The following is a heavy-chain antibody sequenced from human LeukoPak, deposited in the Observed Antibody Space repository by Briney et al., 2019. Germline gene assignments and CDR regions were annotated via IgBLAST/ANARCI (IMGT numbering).Heavy chain of an antibody. CDR2: IYTSGST. CDR1: GGSISSGSYY. CDR3: ARGSPTFVVTL. J-gene: IGHJ4*02. Sequence: SQTLSLTCTVSGGSISSGSYYWSWIRQPAGKGLEWIGRIYTSGSTNYNPSLKSRVTISVDTSKNQFSLKLSSVTAADTAVYYCARGSPTFVVTLWGQGTLVTASS. D-gene: IGHD4-23*01. V-gene: IGHV4-61*02.